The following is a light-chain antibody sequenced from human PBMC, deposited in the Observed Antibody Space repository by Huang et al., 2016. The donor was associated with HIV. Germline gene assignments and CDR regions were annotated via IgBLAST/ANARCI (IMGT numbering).Light chain of an antibody. V-gene: IGKV1-12*01. CDR2: DAS. CDR3: QQANSFPFT. J-gene: IGKJ4*01. Sequence: DIQMTQSPSSVSASVGDRVTITCRASQDINTWLAWYQKKPGKSPELLLYDASSLQSGVPSRFIGSGSGADFTLSISSLQPEDSTTYYCQQANSFPFTFGGGTKVEIK. CDR1: QDINTW.